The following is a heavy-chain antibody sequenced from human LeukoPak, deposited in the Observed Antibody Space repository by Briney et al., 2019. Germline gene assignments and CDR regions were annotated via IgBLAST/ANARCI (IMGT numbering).Heavy chain of an antibody. V-gene: IGHV3-23*01. CDR1: GFTFSNYV. Sequence: GGSLRLSCAGSGFTFSNYVMSWVRQAPGKGLEWVSAIDGGGVNTLYADSVKGRFTISRDNSKNTVYLQMNSLSAEDTAIYYCAKRSARPKPFDCWGQETLVTVSS. J-gene: IGHJ4*02. D-gene: IGHD6-25*01. CDR2: IDGGGVNT. CDR3: AKRSARPKPFDC.